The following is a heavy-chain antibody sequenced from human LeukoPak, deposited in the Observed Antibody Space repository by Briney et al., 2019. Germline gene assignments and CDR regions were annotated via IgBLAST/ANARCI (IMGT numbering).Heavy chain of an antibody. CDR2: IYYSGST. J-gene: IGHJ4*02. D-gene: IGHD2-2*01. CDR1: GGSFSGYY. CDR3: ARSDIVVVLRWLVPPGY. V-gene: IGHV4-59*12. Sequence: SETLSLTCAVYGGSFSGYYWSWIRQPPGKGLEWIGYIYYSGSTNYNPSLKSRVTISVDTSKNQFSLKLSSVTAADTAVYYCARSDIVVVLRWLVPPGYWGQGTLVTVSS.